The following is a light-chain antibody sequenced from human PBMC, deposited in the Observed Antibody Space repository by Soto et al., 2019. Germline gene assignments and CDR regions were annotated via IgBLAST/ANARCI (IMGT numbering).Light chain of an antibody. CDR1: QTIRKS. CDR3: QQSFSVPYT. J-gene: IGKJ2*01. V-gene: IGKV1-39*01. Sequence: DIQMTQSPSSLSASVGDTISITCRSFQTIRKSLNWYQQRPGKAPKLLIFGASSLHNGVPPRFSGLGSGTDFTLNITTPQPEDAATYYCQQSFSVPYTFGQGTRVDI. CDR2: GAS.